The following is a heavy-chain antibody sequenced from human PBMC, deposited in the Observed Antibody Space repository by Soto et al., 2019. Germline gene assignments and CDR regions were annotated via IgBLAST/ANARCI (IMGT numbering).Heavy chain of an antibody. V-gene: IGHV1-8*01. Sequence: QVQLVQSGAEVKKPGASVKVSCKASGYSFTSHNINWVRQATGQGLQWMGWMNPDSGNTGSAQKFTGSVTMTRNTPVSTANMELSRLRSEDTAVYYCAISAYGIKDFYTDMDVWGQGTPVTVSS. J-gene: IGHJ6*02. CDR2: MNPDSGNT. D-gene: IGHD4-17*01. CDR1: GYSFTSHN. CDR3: AISAYGIKDFYTDMDV.